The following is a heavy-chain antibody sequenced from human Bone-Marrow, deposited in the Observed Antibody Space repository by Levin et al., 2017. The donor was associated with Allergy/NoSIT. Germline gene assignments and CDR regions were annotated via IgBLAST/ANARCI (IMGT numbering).Heavy chain of an antibody. CDR1: GYTFTSYY. CDR2: INPSGGST. D-gene: IGHD3-22*01. V-gene: IGHV1-46*01. Sequence: ASVKVSCKASGYTFTSYYMHWVRQAPGQGLEWMGIINPSGGSTSYAQKFQGRVTMTRDTSTSTVYMELSSLRSEDTAVYYCARSASPFYYYDSSGYYDYWGQGTLVTVSS. CDR3: ARSASPFYYYDSSGYYDY. J-gene: IGHJ4*02.